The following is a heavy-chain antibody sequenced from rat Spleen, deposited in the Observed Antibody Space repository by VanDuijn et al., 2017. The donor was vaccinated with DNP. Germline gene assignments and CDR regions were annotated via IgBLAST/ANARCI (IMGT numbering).Heavy chain of an antibody. V-gene: IGHV3-1*01. CDR2: INYSGST. Sequence: EVQLQESGPGLLKPSQSLSLTCSVTGYSITSNYWGWIRKFPGNKMEWVGHINYSGSTTYNPSLKSRISITRDTSKNQFFLHLNSVTTEDTATYYCARWSNYFDYWGRGVMVTVSS. CDR3: ARWSNYFDY. J-gene: IGHJ2*01. CDR1: GYSITSNY.